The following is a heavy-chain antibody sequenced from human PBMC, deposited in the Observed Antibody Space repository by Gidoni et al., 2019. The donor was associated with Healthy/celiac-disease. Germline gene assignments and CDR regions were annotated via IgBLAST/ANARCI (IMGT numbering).Heavy chain of an antibody. V-gene: IGHV1-2*02. CDR2: INPNRGGT. D-gene: IGHD3-22*01. J-gene: IGHJ4*02. CDR1: GYTFTGYY. Sequence: QVQLVQSGAEVKTPGASVQVFCKASGYTFTGYYLRRGRQAPGQGLEWMGWINPNRGGTNEAQKLQGRVNMSRDTYISTAYMELSRLRSDDTAVYYCARGEDYDSSGYYYPRYYWDYWGQGTLVTVAA. CDR3: ARGEDYDSSGYYYPRYYWDY.